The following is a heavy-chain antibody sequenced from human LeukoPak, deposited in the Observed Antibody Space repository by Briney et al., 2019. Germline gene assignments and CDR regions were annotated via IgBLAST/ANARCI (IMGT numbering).Heavy chain of an antibody. D-gene: IGHD2-15*01. J-gene: IGHJ4*02. CDR3: ARGPVVVVAAQYFDY. Sequence: PGGSLTLSCAASGWTFSGYAMRWVRQAPGKGLEWIAVISYDGSNKYYADSVKGGFTISRDNSKNTLYLQMNSLRAEDAAVYYCARGPVVVVAAQYFDYWGQGTLVTVSS. V-gene: IGHV3-30-3*01. CDR2: ISYDGSNK. CDR1: GWTFSGYA.